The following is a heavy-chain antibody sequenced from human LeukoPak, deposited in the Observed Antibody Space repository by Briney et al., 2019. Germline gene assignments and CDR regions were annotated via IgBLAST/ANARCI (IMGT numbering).Heavy chain of an antibody. CDR2: IWYDGSNK. CDR3: AREGSGWYYYFDY. D-gene: IGHD6-19*01. V-gene: IGHV3-33*01. Sequence: GGSLRLSCAASGFTFSSYGMHWVRQAPGKGLEWVAVIWYDGSNKYYADSVKGRFTISRDNSKNTLYLQMNSLRAEDTAVYYCAREGSGWYYYFDYWGQGTLVTVSS. CDR1: GFTFSSYG. J-gene: IGHJ4*02.